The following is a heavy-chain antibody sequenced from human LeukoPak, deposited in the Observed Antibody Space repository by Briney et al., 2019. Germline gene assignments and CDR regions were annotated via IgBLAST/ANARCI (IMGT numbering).Heavy chain of an antibody. V-gene: IGHV4-61*02. CDR3: ARKGYGGNSGAFDI. D-gene: IGHD4-23*01. CDR2: IYTSGST. J-gene: IGHJ3*02. Sequence: SETLSLTCTVSGGSISSGSYYWSWIRQPAGKGLEWIGRIYTSGSTNYNPSLKSRVTISEDTSKNQFSLKLSSVTAADTAVYYCARKGYGGNSGAFDIWGQGTMVTVSS. CDR1: GGSISSGSYY.